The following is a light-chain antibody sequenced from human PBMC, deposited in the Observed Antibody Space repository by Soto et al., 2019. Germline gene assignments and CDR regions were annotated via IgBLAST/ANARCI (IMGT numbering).Light chain of an antibody. Sequence: DIQMTQSPSYLSASVGDRVTITCRASQSVGTYLSWYQQKQGKAPKLLINVASTLQSGVPSRFSGSGSGTDFTLAISSLQPEDFATYYCQQSSSTPQTFGGGTRVEVK. CDR2: VAS. CDR3: QQSSSTPQT. J-gene: IGKJ4*01. CDR1: QSVGTY. V-gene: IGKV1-39*01.